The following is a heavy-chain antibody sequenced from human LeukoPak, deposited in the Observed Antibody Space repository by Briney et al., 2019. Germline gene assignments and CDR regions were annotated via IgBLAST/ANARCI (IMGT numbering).Heavy chain of an antibody. D-gene: IGHD7-27*01. J-gene: IGHJ3*02. V-gene: IGHV1-69*13. CDR3: ARDFPRANWGWVLAFDI. CDR2: IIPIFGTA. CDR1: GGTFSSYA. Sequence: ASVKVSCKASGGTFSSYAISWVRQAPGQGLEWMGGIIPIFGTANYAQKFQGRVTITADESTSTAYMELSSLRSEDTAVYYCARDFPRANWGWVLAFDIWGQGTMVTVSS.